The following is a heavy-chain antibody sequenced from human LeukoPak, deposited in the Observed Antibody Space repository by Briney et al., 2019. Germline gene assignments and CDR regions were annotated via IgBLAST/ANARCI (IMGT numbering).Heavy chain of an antibody. Sequence: PGGSLRLSCAASGFTFSSYAMAWVRQAPGKGLEWVSGIGSIGTGTYYADSVKGRFTISRDNSKNTLYLQMNSLRVEDTAIYYCANARPSAVDMATIAARFGIWGQGTVVTVSS. CDR3: ANARPSAVDMATIAARFGI. J-gene: IGHJ3*02. CDR2: IGSIGTGT. V-gene: IGHV3-23*01. CDR1: GFTFSSYA. D-gene: IGHD5-24*01.